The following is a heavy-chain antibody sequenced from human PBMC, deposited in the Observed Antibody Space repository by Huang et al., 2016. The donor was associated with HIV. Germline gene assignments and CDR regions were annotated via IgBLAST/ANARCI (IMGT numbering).Heavy chain of an antibody. J-gene: IGHJ4*02. V-gene: IGHV3-30*02. CDR2: INYDGSNR. CDR3: AKFGSSGYLPRYSFDY. D-gene: IGHD3-22*01. Sequence: QVQLVESGGGVVQPGGSLRLSCAASGFTFSSYGMHWVRQAPCKGQAWVEFINYDGSNRYYADSVKGRFTISRDNSKNTLYLQMNSLRAEDTAVYFCAKFGSSGYLPRYSFDYWGQGTLVTVSS. CDR1: GFTFSSYG.